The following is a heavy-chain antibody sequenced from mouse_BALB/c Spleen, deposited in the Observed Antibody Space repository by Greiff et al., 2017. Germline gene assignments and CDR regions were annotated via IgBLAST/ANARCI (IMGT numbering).Heavy chain of an antibody. Sequence: VQLKESGGGLVQPGGSRKLSCAASGFTFSSFGMHWVRQAPEKGLEWVAYISSGSSTIYYADTVKGRFTISRDNPKNTLFLQMTSLRSEDTAMYYCARRYGSSYFYAMDYWGQGTSVTVSS. J-gene: IGHJ4*01. CDR1: GFTFSSFG. CDR2: ISSGSSTI. D-gene: IGHD1-1*01. CDR3: ARRYGSSYFYAMDY. V-gene: IGHV5-17*02.